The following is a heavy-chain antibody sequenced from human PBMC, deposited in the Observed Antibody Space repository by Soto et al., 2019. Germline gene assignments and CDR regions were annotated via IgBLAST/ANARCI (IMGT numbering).Heavy chain of an antibody. V-gene: IGHV1-2*04. CDR3: VRESGGATATLDYYYFYMDV. Sequence: QVQLVQSGAEVKKPGASVKVSCKASGYTFSDYYIHWMRQAPGQGLEWMGWINPNSGGTKYAHKFQGWVTMTRDTSIKTAYMELSRLTSDDTAVYYCVRESGGATATLDYYYFYMDVWGKGTTVTVSS. CDR2: INPNSGGT. J-gene: IGHJ6*03. CDR1: GYTFSDYY. D-gene: IGHD5-12*01.